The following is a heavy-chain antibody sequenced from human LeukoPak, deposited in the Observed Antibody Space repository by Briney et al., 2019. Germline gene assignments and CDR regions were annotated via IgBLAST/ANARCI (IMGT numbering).Heavy chain of an antibody. Sequence: PSKTLSLTCAVYGRSFSGYYWSWIRQPPGKGLEWIGEINHSGSTNYNPSLKSRVTISVDTSRNQFSLKLRSVTAADTAVYYCARAIVVVPAATSDYFDYWGQGTLVTVSS. D-gene: IGHD2-2*01. J-gene: IGHJ4*02. CDR3: ARAIVVVPAATSDYFDY. V-gene: IGHV4-34*01. CDR1: GRSFSGYY. CDR2: INHSGST.